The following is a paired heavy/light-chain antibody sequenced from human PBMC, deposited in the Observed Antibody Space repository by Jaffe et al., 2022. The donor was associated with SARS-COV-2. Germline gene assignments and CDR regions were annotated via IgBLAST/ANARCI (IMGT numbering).Light chain of an antibody. Sequence: DIQMTQSPSTLSASVGERVTITCRSSQSISSWLAWYQQKPGKAPQILIYKASSLESGVPSRFSGSASGTEFTLTIDSLQPDDSASYYCQQYSGFPWTFGQGTKVEIK. V-gene: IGKV1-5*03. J-gene: IGKJ1*01. CDR2: KAS. CDR1: QSISSW. CDR3: QQYSGFPWT.
Heavy chain of an antibody. J-gene: IGHJ4*02. CDR1: GDSISGSSTYH. CDR3: ARHVYGAGLGH. D-gene: IGHD2-8*01. V-gene: IGHV4-39*01. CDR2: ISHRGST. Sequence: QVQLQESGPGLVTPSETLSLTCAVSGDSISGSSTYHWGWFRQPPGKGLEWIAAISHRGSTNYNPSLKSRVTISADTSKNQFSLKFNSMTAADTAVYYCARHVYGAGLGHWGQGILVTVSS.